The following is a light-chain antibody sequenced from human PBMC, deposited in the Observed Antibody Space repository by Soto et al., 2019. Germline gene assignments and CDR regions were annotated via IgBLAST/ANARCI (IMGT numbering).Light chain of an antibody. V-gene: IGKV1-5*01. CDR1: QSISNW. Sequence: DIQMTQSPSTLPASVGDRVTITCRASQSISNWLAWYQPKPGTARKVLIYHASNLQSGVLSRFSGSGSGTEFTLTISSLQPDDFATYDCQQYNSYSFGQGTKVEIK. CDR3: QQYNSYS. CDR2: HAS. J-gene: IGKJ1*01.